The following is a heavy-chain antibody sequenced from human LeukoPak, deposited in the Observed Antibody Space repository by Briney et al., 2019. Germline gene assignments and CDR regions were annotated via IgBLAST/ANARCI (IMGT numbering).Heavy chain of an antibody. V-gene: IGHV4-30-4*01. CDR3: ARDLGITFGGVINDAFDI. CDR2: IYYSGST. Sequence: PSQTLSLTCTVSGGSISSGDYYWSWIRQPPGKGLEWIGYIYYSGSTYYNPSLKSRVTISVDTSKNQFSLKLSSVTAADTAVYYCARDLGITFGGVINDAFDIWGQGTMVTVSS. D-gene: IGHD3-16*01. J-gene: IGHJ3*02. CDR1: GGSISSGDYY.